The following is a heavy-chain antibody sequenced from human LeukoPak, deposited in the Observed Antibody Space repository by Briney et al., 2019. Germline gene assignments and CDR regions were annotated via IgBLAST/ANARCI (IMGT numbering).Heavy chain of an antibody. CDR3: ARDRVGSGWPRPWYFEF. V-gene: IGHV1-2*02. J-gene: IGHJ4*02. CDR1: GYTFTGYY. Sequence: ASVKVSCKPSGYTFTGYYLHWVRQAPGQGLEWMGWINSNTGATIYAEKFQGRVTMTRDTSIDTAYMEMRSLRSDDTAMYYCARDRVGSGWPRPWYFEFWGQGTLITVSS. CDR2: INSNTGAT. D-gene: IGHD6-19*01.